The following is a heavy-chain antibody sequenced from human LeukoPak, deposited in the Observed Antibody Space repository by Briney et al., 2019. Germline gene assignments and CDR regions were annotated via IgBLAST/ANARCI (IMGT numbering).Heavy chain of an antibody. Sequence: ASVKVSCTVSGYTLTELSIHWVRQAPGQGLEWMGWISAYNGNTNYAQKLQGRVTMTTDTSTSTAYMELRSLRSDDTAVYYCARASGSYLVYYYYYMDVWGKGTTVTVSS. CDR3: ARASGSYLVYYYYYMDV. CDR2: ISAYNGNT. D-gene: IGHD1-26*01. J-gene: IGHJ6*03. V-gene: IGHV1-18*01. CDR1: GYTLTELS.